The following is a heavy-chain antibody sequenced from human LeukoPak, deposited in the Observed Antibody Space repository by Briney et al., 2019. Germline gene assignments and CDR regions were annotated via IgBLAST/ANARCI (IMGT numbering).Heavy chain of an antibody. CDR2: ISAYNGNT. D-gene: IGHD6-13*01. CDR1: GYTFTSYG. V-gene: IGHV1-18*01. J-gene: IGHJ4*02. CDR3: ARGRLWYSSSWLHDFDY. Sequence: ASVKVSCKASGYTFTSYGISWVRQAPGQGLEWMGWISAYNGNTNYAQKLQGRVTMTTDTSTSTAYMELRSLRSDDTAVYYCARGRLWYSSSWLHDFDYWGQGTLVTVSS.